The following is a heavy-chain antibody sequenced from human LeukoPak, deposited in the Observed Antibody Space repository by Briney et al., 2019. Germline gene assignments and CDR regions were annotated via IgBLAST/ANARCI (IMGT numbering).Heavy chain of an antibody. V-gene: IGHV3-74*01. D-gene: IGHD5-18*01. Sequence: GGSLRLSCVASGFTFRNYWMYWVRQAPGKGLVWLSRINPDGSSTTYADSVKGRLTISRDNAKNMLYLQINSLSVEDTAIYYCARGGKLKPTAMASWGQGSLVVVSS. CDR3: ARGGKLKPTAMAS. CDR1: GFTFRNYW. J-gene: IGHJ5*02. CDR2: INPDGSST.